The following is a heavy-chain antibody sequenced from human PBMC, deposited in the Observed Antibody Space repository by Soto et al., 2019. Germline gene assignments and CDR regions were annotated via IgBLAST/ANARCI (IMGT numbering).Heavy chain of an antibody. D-gene: IGHD6-13*01. CDR2: INPNSGGT. CDR3: ARELGIAAAGPHYGMDV. Sequence: ASVKVSCKASGYTFTGYYMHWVRQAPGQGLEWMGWINPNSGGTNYAQKFQGWVTMTRDTSTSTAYMELSRLRSDDTAVYYCARELGIAAAGPHYGMDVWGQGTTVTV. J-gene: IGHJ6*02. CDR1: GYTFTGYY. V-gene: IGHV1-2*04.